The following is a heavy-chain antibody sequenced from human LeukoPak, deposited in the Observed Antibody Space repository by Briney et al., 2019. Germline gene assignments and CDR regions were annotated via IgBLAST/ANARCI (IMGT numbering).Heavy chain of an antibody. V-gene: IGHV1-58*02. Sequence: SVKVSFKASGFTFTSSAMQWVRQARGQRLEWIGWIVVGSGNTNYAQKFQERVTITRDMSTSTAYMELSSLRSEDTAVYYCAAGWVCSGGSCYYYFDYWGQGTLVTVSS. J-gene: IGHJ4*02. CDR2: IVVGSGNT. D-gene: IGHD2-15*01. CDR1: GFTFTSSA. CDR3: AAGWVCSGGSCYYYFDY.